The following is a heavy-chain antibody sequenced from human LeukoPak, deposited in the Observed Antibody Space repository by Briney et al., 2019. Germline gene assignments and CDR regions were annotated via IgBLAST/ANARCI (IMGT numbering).Heavy chain of an antibody. D-gene: IGHD6-13*01. CDR1: GFTFSSYS. V-gene: IGHV3-21*01. CDR3: ARPPTTYSSSWYYFDY. CDR2: ISSSSSYI. Sequence: PGGSLRLSCAASGFTFSSYSMNWVRQAPGKGLEWVLSISSSSSYIYYADSVKGRFTISRDNAKNTLYLQMNSLRAEDTAVYYCARPPTTYSSSWYYFDYWGQGTLVTVSS. J-gene: IGHJ4*02.